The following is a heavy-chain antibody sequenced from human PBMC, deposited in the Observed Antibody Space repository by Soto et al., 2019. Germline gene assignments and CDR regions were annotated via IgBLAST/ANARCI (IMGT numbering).Heavy chain of an antibody. D-gene: IGHD3-16*01. CDR3: LKLPLVMDLGFDD. J-gene: IGHJ4*02. CDR1: GFTFSNYV. V-gene: IGHV3-23*01. Sequence: PGGSLRLSCAASGFTFSNYVMSWVRQAPGKGLEWVSSISGSGDNTYYADSVKGRFTISRDNSKNTLFLQMNSLRAEDTAVYYFLKLPLVMDLGFDDWGQGTLVNVFS. CDR2: ISGSGDNT.